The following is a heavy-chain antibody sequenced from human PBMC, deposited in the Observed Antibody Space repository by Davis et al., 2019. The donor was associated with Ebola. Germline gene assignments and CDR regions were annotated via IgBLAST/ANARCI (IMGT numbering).Heavy chain of an antibody. J-gene: IGHJ4*02. CDR2: IYSGGST. V-gene: IGHV3-53*04. CDR1: GFTFSSYS. Sequence: PGGSLRLSCAASGFTFSSYSMNWVRQAPGKGLEWVSVIYSGGSTYYADSVKGRFTISRHNSKNTLYLQMNSLRAEDTAVYYCARGRGYFDYWGQGTLVTVSS. CDR3: ARGRGYFDY.